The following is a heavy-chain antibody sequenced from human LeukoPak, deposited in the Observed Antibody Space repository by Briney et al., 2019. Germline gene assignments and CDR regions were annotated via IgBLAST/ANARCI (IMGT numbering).Heavy chain of an antibody. CDR1: GFIFSSHG. CDR3: AINGFSSGWYEPYYFDN. Sequence: GGSLRLSCAASGFIFSSHGMNWVRQAPGKGLEWVSGISPSGDITYYADSVKGRFTISRDNSKNTVYLQMDSLRFEDAAVYYCAINGFSSGWYEPYYFDNWGQGTLVTVSS. D-gene: IGHD6-19*01. V-gene: IGHV3-23*01. J-gene: IGHJ4*02. CDR2: ISPSGDIT.